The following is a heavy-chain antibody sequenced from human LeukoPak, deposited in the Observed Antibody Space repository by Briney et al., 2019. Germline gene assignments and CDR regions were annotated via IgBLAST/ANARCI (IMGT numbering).Heavy chain of an antibody. Sequence: SETLSLTCTVSGGSISNSSYYWGWIRQPPGKGLECIGTIYYTGNTNYNPSLKSRVTISEDTSKNQFSLKLRSVTAADTAVYYCARGIPRRYFDWFRSNWFDPWGQGILVTVSS. J-gene: IGHJ5*02. D-gene: IGHD3-9*01. CDR2: IYYTGNT. CDR3: ARGIPRRYFDWFRSNWFDP. V-gene: IGHV4-39*07. CDR1: GGSISNSSYY.